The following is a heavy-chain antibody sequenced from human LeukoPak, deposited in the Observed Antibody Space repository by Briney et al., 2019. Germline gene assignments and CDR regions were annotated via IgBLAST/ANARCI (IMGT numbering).Heavy chain of an antibody. Sequence: PGGSLRLSCVASGFTFSSHDMHWVRQPTGKELEWVAGIGTAADSHYPGSVKARFTISRDDAKNSLYLQMNSLGAGDTAVYFCARAKGGGAILDIWGQGAMVTVSS. D-gene: IGHD3-16*01. V-gene: IGHV3-13*01. J-gene: IGHJ3*02. CDR3: ARAKGGGAILDI. CDR1: GFTFSSHD. CDR2: IGTAADS.